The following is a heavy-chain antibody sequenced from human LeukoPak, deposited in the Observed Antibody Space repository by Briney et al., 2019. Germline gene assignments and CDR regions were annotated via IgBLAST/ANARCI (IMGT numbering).Heavy chain of an antibody. D-gene: IGHD6-13*01. CDR3: AKVREEWGIAAAVGY. V-gene: IGHV3-30*18. J-gene: IGHJ4*02. CDR2: ISYDGNNK. CDR1: GFTFSTYG. Sequence: PGRSLRLSCAVSGFTFSTYGMHWVRQAPGKGLEWVAAISYDGNNKYYADSVKGRFTISRDNSKNTLYLQMNSLRAEDTAVYYCAKVREEWGIAAAVGYWGQGTLVTVSS.